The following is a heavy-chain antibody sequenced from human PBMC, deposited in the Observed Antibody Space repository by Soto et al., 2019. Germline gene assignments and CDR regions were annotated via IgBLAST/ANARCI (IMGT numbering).Heavy chain of an antibody. CDR1: GGTFSNYA. CDR2: IIPIFGTA. V-gene: IGHV1-69*12. D-gene: IGHD4-4*01. CDR3: ARDYEDYNPYYYYYGMDV. Sequence: QVQLVQSGAEVKKPGSSVKVSCKASGGTFSNYAISWVRQAPGQGLEWMGGIIPIFGTANYAQKFQGRVTITADESTSTAYMELSSLRSEDTAVYYCARDYEDYNPYYYYYGMDVWGQGTTVTVSS. J-gene: IGHJ6*02.